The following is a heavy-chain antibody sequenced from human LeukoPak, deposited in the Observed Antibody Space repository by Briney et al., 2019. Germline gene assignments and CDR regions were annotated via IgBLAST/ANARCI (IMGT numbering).Heavy chain of an antibody. V-gene: IGHV1-46*01. CDR1: GYTFTSYY. D-gene: IGHD2-2*01. J-gene: IGHJ4*02. Sequence: GASVKVSCKASGYTFTSYYLHWVRQAPGQGLEWMGLINPSGSSTSNTQKFQGRVTMTRDTSTSTVYKELSSLRSEDTAIYYCARGYCYNSNCYGNFDFWGQGTLVTVSS. CDR3: ARGYCYNSNCYGNFDF. CDR2: INPSGSST.